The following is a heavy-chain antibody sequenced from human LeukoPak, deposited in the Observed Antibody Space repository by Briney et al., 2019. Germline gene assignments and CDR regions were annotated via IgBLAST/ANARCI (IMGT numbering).Heavy chain of an antibody. CDR1: GYTFTSYA. J-gene: IGHJ4*02. CDR2: INAGNGNT. D-gene: IGHD6-19*01. V-gene: IGHV1-3*01. CDR3: ARAPYSSGWQDFDY. Sequence: ASVKVSCKASGYTFTSYAMHWVRQAPGQRLEWMGWINAGNGNTKYSQKFQGRVTITRDTSASTAYMELRSLRSEDTAVYYCARAPYSSGWQDFDYWGQGTLVTVSS.